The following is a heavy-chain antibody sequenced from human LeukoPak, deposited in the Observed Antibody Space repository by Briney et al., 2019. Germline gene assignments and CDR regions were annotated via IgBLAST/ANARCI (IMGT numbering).Heavy chain of an antibody. J-gene: IGHJ4*02. V-gene: IGHV3-74*01. CDR1: GFTFSSYW. Sequence: GGPVRLSCAASGFTFSSYWMHWVRQAPGKGLVWVSRINSDGSSTSYAESVKGRFTISRDNAKNTLYLQMNSLRAEDTAVYHCARERVTRGDCSSTSCYAYYFDYWGQGTLVTVTS. CDR2: INSDGSST. CDR3: ARERVTRGDCSSTSCYAYYFDY. D-gene: IGHD2-2*01.